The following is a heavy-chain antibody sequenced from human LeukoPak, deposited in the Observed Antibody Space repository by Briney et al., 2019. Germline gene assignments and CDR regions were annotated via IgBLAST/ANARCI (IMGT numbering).Heavy chain of an antibody. CDR3: VVTTRSYPFDY. V-gene: IGHV3-7*03. J-gene: IGHJ4*02. Sequence: PGGSLRLSCAASGFTFSSNCMCWVRQAPGKGLEWVSNINEDGGVTYYADSVKGRFTISRDNAKNSLYLQMNSLRAEDTAVYYCVVTTRSYPFDYWGQGTLVTVSS. CDR1: GFTFSSNC. CDR2: INEDGGVT. D-gene: IGHD4-23*01.